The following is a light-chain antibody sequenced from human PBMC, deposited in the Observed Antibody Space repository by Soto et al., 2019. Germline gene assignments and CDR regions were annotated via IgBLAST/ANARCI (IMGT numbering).Light chain of an antibody. V-gene: IGLV1-47*01. CDR3: AAWDDSLSGAV. CDR1: SSNIGSNY. Sequence: QSVLTQPPSASGTPGQRVTISCSGSSSNIGSNYVYWYQQLPGTAPKLLIYRNNQRPSGVPDRFSCSKSGTSASLAISGLRSEDEADYYCAAWDDSLSGAVFGGGTQLTVL. J-gene: IGLJ7*01. CDR2: RNN.